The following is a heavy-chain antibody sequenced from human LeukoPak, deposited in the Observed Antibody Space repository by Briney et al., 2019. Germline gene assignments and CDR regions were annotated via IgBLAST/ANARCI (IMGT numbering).Heavy chain of an antibody. CDR1: GGSISSGDYY. D-gene: IGHD3-22*01. V-gene: IGHV4-30-4*01. J-gene: IGHJ3*02. CDR2: IYYSGST. CDR3: ARFRWGGHYDEGVAFDI. Sequence: SQTLSLTCTVSGGSISSGDYYWSWIRQPPGKGLEWIGYIYYSGSTYYNPSLKSRVTISVDTSKNQFSLKLSSVTAADTAVYYCARFRWGGHYDEGVAFDIWGQGTMVTVSS.